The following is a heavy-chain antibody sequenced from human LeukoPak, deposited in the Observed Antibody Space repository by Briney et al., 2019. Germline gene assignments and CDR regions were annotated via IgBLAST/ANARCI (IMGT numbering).Heavy chain of an antibody. CDR3: ANLLDGMNLPPPDN. D-gene: IGHD5-24*01. V-gene: IGHV3-30*18. Sequence: GGSLRLSCAASGFTFSSYGMHWVRQAPGKGLEWVAVISPDGSEIHYADSVKGRCTISRDNSKNTLYLQVDSLGSDDTAVYYCANLLDGMNLPPPDNRGQGRLVTVSS. CDR1: GFTFSSYG. CDR2: ISPDGSEI. J-gene: IGHJ4*03.